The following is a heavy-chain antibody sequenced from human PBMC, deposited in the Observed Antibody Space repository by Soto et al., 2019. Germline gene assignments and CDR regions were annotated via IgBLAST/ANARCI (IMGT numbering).Heavy chain of an antibody. V-gene: IGHV4-59*11. Sequence: QVQLQESGPGLVKPSETLSLTCTVSVGSISNHYWRWIRQPPGKGLEWIGYIYYNGNTNYNPPLKSRFTMSVDTSKNQISLKLSSVTAADTAVYYCTRANWYSEYWGQGTLVTVSS. J-gene: IGHJ4*02. CDR3: TRANWYSEY. CDR1: VGSISNHY. D-gene: IGHD7-27*01. CDR2: IYYNGNT.